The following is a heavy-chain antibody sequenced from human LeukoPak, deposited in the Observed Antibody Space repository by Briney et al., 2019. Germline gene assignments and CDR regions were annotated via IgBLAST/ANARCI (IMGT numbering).Heavy chain of an antibody. CDR2: IYYSGST. Sequence: SETLSLTCTVSGGSISSYYWSWIRQPPGKGLEWIGYIYYSGSTYYNPSLKSRVTISVDTSKNQFSLKLSSVTAADTAVYYCARAGHPTTSGLDYWGQGTLVTVSS. CDR3: ARAGHPTTSGLDY. D-gene: IGHD3-3*01. CDR1: GGSISSYY. V-gene: IGHV4-59*08. J-gene: IGHJ4*02.